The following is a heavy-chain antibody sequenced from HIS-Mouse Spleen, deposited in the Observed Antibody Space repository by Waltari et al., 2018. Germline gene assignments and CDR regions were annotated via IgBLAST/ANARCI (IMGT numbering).Heavy chain of an antibody. CDR1: GFTFGDYA. Sequence: EVQLVESGGGLVQPGRSLRLSCSASGFTFGDYAMRWVRQGPGKGLEWVSGISWNSGSIGYADSVKGRFTISRDNAKNSLYLQMNSLRAEDTALYYCAKVSTVSYYFDYWGQGTLVTVSS. J-gene: IGHJ4*02. CDR2: ISWNSGSI. CDR3: AKVSTVSYYFDY. V-gene: IGHV3-9*01. D-gene: IGHD4-17*01.